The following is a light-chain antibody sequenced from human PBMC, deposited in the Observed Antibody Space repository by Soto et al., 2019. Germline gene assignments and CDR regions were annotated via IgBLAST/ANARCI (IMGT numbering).Light chain of an antibody. V-gene: IGKV3-15*01. CDR3: QQYYTTPLT. Sequence: EVVLTQSPATLSVSPGEGVTLSCRASQGIGDTLAWYQHKPGQTPRLLIYWASTRESGVPDRFSGSGSATDFALTISSLQAEDVAVYYCQQYYTTPLTFGPGTKVDIK. CDR1: QGIGDT. CDR2: WAS. J-gene: IGKJ3*01.